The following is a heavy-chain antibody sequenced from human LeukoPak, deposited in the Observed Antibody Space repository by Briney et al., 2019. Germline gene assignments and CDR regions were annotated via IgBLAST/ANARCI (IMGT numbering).Heavy chain of an antibody. Sequence: GRSLRLSCAASGFTFDDYAMHWVRQAPGKGLEWVSGISWNSGSIGYADSVKGRFTISRDNAKNSLYLQMNSLRAEDMALYYCAKADCSITSCSDFDYWGQGTLVTVSS. D-gene: IGHD2-2*01. CDR1: GFTFDDYA. CDR2: ISWNSGSI. CDR3: AKADCSITSCSDFDY. V-gene: IGHV3-9*03. J-gene: IGHJ4*02.